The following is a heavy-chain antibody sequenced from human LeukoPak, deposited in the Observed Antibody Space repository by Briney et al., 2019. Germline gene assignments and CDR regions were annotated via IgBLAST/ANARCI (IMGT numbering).Heavy chain of an antibody. Sequence: NASETLSLTCTVPGGSISSYYWSWLRQPPVKALEWIGYIYYSGSTNYNPSLKSRVTISVDTSKNQFSLKLSSVTAADTAVYYCARGSVLLWFGEPKAEAFDIWGQGTMVTVSS. CDR2: IYYSGST. D-gene: IGHD3-10*01. J-gene: IGHJ3*02. CDR3: ARGSVLLWFGEPKAEAFDI. CDR1: GGSISSYY. V-gene: IGHV4-59*01.